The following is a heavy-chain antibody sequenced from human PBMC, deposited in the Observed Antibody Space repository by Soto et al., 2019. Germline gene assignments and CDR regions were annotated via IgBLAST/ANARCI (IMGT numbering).Heavy chain of an antibody. Sequence: GSLKVSFKASGYTLTRYDNNWVRQATGQGLEWMGWMNPNNGNTGYAQKFQGRVTMTRNTSISTAYMEVSGLRSEDTAVYYCARVGAAADYWGQGTLVTVSS. D-gene: IGHD6-13*01. CDR1: GYTLTRYD. CDR3: ARVGAAADY. CDR2: MNPNNGNT. J-gene: IGHJ4*02. V-gene: IGHV1-8*01.